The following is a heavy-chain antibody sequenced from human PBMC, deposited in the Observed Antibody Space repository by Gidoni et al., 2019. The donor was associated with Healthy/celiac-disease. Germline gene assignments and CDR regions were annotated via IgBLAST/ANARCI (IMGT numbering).Heavy chain of an antibody. CDR2: IIVISSYL. CDR1: GFTFSRYS. CDR3: ARDLHHYDYVWGSYRYIRYFDY. D-gene: IGHD3-16*02. V-gene: IGHV3-21*01. Sequence: EVQLVESGGGLVKRGGSLRLSCAASGFTFSRYSMNWVRQAPGKGREWVSSIIVISSYLSSAASVKGRFTISRDNAKNSLSLQMNSLRAEDTAVYYCARDLHHYDYVWGSYRYIRYFDYWGQGTLVTVSS. J-gene: IGHJ4*02.